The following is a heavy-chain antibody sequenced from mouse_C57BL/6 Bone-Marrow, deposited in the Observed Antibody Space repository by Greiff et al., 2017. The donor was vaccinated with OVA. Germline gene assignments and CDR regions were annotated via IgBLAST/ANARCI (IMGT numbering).Heavy chain of an antibody. V-gene: IGHV2-5*01. D-gene: IGHD2-5*01. CDR3: AKAYYSKFYAMDY. CDR2: IWRGGST. Sequence: VQRVESGPGLVQPSQSLSITCTVSGFSLTSYGVHWVRQSPGKGLEWLGVIWRGGSTDYNAAFMSRLSITKDNSKSQVFFKMNSLQADDTAIYYCAKAYYSKFYAMDYWGQGTSVTVSS. J-gene: IGHJ4*01. CDR1: GFSLTSYG.